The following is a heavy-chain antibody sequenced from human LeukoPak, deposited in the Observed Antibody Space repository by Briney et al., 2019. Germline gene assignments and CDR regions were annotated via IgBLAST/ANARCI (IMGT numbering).Heavy chain of an antibody. CDR1: GRSISSYY. J-gene: IGHJ4*02. D-gene: IGHD3-22*01. V-gene: IGHV4-59*01. CDR2: IYYSGST. Sequence: SETLSLTCTVSGRSISSYYWSWIRQPPGKGLEWIGYIYYSGSTHYNPPLKSRVTISVGTSKNQFSLKLSSVTAADTAVYYCARGYYDSSGSYYFDYWGQGTLVTVSS. CDR3: ARGYYDSSGSYYFDY.